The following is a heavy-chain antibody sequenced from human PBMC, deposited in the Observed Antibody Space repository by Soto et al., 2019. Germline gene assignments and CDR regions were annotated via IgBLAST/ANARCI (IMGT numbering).Heavy chain of an antibody. V-gene: IGHV1-18*01. Sequence: ASVKVSCKASGYTFTSYCISWVRQAPGQGREWMGWISAYNGNTNYAQKLQGRVTMTTDTSTSTAYMELRSLRSDDTAVYYCARVITIFGVASRPDYGMDVWGQGTTVTVSS. D-gene: IGHD3-3*01. J-gene: IGHJ6*02. CDR3: ARVITIFGVASRPDYGMDV. CDR2: ISAYNGNT. CDR1: GYTFTSYC.